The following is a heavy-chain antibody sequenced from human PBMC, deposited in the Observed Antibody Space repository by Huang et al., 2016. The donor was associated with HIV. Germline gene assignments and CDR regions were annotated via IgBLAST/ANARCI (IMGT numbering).Heavy chain of an antibody. CDR2: IRYDGINP. V-gene: IGHV3-30*02. CDR1: GFIFSSSD. CDR3: AKRLRSHDAFDI. J-gene: IGHJ3*02. D-gene: IGHD4-17*01. Sequence: QVQLVESGGGVVQPGGSLRLSCAASGFIFSSSDMHWVRQAPGKGLEGLACIRYDGINPYYPDSVKGRFAISRDNSKNTLYLQMNSLRPEDSAVYFCAKRLRSHDAFDIWGQGTMVTVSS.